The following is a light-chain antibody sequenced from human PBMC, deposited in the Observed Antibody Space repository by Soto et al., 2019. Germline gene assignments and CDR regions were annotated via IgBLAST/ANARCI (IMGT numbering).Light chain of an antibody. V-gene: IGKV1-5*01. CDR2: DVS. J-gene: IGKJ1*01. CDR3: QQYESYWT. Sequence: DIQMTQSPSTLSASVGDRVTITCRASQSISSWLAWYQQKSGQAPRLLIYDVSSLQSGVPSRFSGSGSATEFTLTISSLQPDDFATYYCQQYESYWTFGQGTKVEIK. CDR1: QSISSW.